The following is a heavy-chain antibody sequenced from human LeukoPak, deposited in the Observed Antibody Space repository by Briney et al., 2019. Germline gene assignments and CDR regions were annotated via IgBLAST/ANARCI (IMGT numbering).Heavy chain of an antibody. Sequence: ASVKVSCKASGYTFTGYYMHWVRQAPGQGLEWMGWINPNSGGTNYAQKFQGRVTMTRDTSISTAYMELSRLRSDDTAVYYCAKRYNWNDGGFDYWGQGTLVTVSS. V-gene: IGHV1-2*02. D-gene: IGHD1-1*01. CDR2: INPNSGGT. J-gene: IGHJ4*02. CDR1: GYTFTGYY. CDR3: AKRYNWNDGGFDY.